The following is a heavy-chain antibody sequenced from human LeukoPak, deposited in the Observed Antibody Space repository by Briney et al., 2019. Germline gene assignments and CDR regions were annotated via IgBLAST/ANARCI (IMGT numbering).Heavy chain of an antibody. CDR2: IIPILGIA. J-gene: IGHJ4*02. V-gene: IGHV1-69*04. CDR1: GGTFSSYA. D-gene: IGHD5-12*01. CDR3: ARGLMSGYDQYYFDY. Sequence: ASVKVSCKASGGTFSSYAISWLRQAPGQGLEWMGRIIPILGIANYAQKFQGRVTITADKSTSTAYMELSSLRSEDTAVYYCARGLMSGYDQYYFDYWGQGTLVTVSS.